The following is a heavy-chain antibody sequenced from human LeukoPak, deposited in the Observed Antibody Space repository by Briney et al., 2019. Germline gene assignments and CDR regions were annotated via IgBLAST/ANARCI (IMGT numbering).Heavy chain of an antibody. V-gene: IGHV3-72*01. CDR2: TRNKANSYTT. Sequence: PGGSLRLSWAASGFILSDHYIDWVRQAPGKGLEWVGRTRNKANSYTTEYAASVKGRFTISRDDPKNLLYLQMNSLKSEDTAVYYCGRSGRYRPSDLWGQGTLVTVSS. D-gene: IGHD1-26*01. CDR1: GFILSDHY. CDR3: GRSGRYRPSDL. J-gene: IGHJ5*02.